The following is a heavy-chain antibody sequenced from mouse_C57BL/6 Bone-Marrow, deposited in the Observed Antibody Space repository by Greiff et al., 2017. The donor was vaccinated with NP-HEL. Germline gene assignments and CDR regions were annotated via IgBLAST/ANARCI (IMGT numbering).Heavy chain of an antibody. CDR2: IDPSDSYT. J-gene: IGHJ4*01. Sequence: QVHLHHPLSYLLMPGASVKLSCKASGYTFTSYWMHWVKQRPGQGLEWIGEIDPSDSYTNYNQKFKGKSTLTVDKSSSTAYMQLSSLTSEDSAVYYCAREALYYGSSYGAMDYWGQGTSVTVSS. V-gene: IGHV1-69*01. CDR1: GYTFTSYW. D-gene: IGHD1-1*01. CDR3: AREALYYGSSYGAMDY.